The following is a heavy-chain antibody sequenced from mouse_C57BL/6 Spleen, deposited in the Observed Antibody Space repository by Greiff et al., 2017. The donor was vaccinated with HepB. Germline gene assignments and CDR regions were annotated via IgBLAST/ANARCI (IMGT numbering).Heavy chain of an antibody. CDR1: GYTFTDYN. J-gene: IGHJ4*01. V-gene: IGHV1-18*01. CDR2: INPNNGGT. CDR3: ARGQLRPYYYAMDY. Sequence: EVQLQQSGPELVKPGASVKIPCKASGYTFTDYNMDWVKQSHGKSLEWIGDINPNNGGTIYNQKFKGKATLTVDKSSSTAYMELRSLTSEDTAVYYGARGQLRPYYYAMDYWGQGTSVTVSS. D-gene: IGHD3-2*02.